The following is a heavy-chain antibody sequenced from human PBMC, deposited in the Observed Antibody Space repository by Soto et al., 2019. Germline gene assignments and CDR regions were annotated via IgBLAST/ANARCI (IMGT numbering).Heavy chain of an antibody. Sequence: NPSETLSLTCAVFGASITSGGYSWSWIRQPPGQGLDWIGYIYHSGDTFYSPSLRGRVTISVDRSKNQFSLNLASVTAADTAVYYCARYLLRGVIDYWGQGSLVTVSS. D-gene: IGHD3-10*01. V-gene: IGHV4-30-2*01. CDR2: IYHSGDT. J-gene: IGHJ4*02. CDR3: ARYLLRGVIDY. CDR1: GASITSGGYS.